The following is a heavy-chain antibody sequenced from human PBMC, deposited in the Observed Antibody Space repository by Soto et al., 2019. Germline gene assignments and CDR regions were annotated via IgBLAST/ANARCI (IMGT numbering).Heavy chain of an antibody. CDR2: IDPSDSYP. CDR3: ARHRSFCNGANCPNWFDP. Sequence: PGESLKISCKTSGYSFINYWISWVRQMPGKGLEWMGRIDPSDSYPNYSPSFQGHVTISSDKSISTAYLQWSSLKASDTAMYYCARHRSFCNGANCPNWFDPWGQGTLVTVSS. CDR1: GYSFINYW. D-gene: IGHD2-15*01. J-gene: IGHJ5*02. V-gene: IGHV5-10-1*01.